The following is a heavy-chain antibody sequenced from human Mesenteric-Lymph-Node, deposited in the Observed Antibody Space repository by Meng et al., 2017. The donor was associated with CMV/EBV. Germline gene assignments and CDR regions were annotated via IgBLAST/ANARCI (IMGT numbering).Heavy chain of an antibody. CDR3: ARESSADGSGSYYHFYGLDV. Sequence: SETLSLTCSVSGYSISSGYYWAWIRQSPGKGLEWIGRIYYNGNTYYNPSLRSRVTISVDTSKNQFSLKLSSVAADTAVYFCARESSADGSGSYYHFYGLDVWGQGTTVTVSS. CDR1: GYSISSGYY. CDR2: IYYNGNT. J-gene: IGHJ6*02. V-gene: IGHV4-38-2*02. D-gene: IGHD1-26*01.